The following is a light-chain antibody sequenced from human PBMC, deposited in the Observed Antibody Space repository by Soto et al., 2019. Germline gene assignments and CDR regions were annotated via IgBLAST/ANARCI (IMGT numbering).Light chain of an antibody. CDR1: QSVNYY. J-gene: IGKJ5*01. Sequence: EMVLTQSPATLSLSPGERATLSCRASQSVNYYLAWYQQKPGQAPRLLIYEASNRATGIPARFSASGSGTDFTLTISSLEPEDFAVYYCQQRSNTFGQGTRLEIK. CDR3: QQRSNT. CDR2: EAS. V-gene: IGKV3-11*01.